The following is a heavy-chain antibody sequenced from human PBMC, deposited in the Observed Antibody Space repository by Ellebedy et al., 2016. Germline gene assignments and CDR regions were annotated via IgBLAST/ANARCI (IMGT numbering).Heavy chain of an antibody. CDR2: IKKDGSEK. Sequence: GESLKISXAASGFTFSNYAMSWVRQAPGKGLEWVANIKKDGSEKYYVDSVKGRFTISRDNAKNSLYLQINSLSAEDTAVYYCARDGLWSRDVWGKGTTVTVSS. V-gene: IGHV3-7*01. CDR1: GFTFSNYA. CDR3: ARDGLWSRDV. J-gene: IGHJ6*04. D-gene: IGHD2-21*01.